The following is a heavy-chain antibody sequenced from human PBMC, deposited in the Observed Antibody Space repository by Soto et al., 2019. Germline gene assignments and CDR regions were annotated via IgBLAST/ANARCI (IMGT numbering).Heavy chain of an antibody. CDR1: GYTFTIYG. D-gene: IGHD3-22*01. CDR3: ARVDYYDSSGDYGY. J-gene: IGHJ4*02. Sequence: QVQLVQSGAEVKKPGASVKVSCKASGYTFTIYGISWVRQAPGQGLEWMGWISGYNGNTDYAQNLQDRVTLTTDASTSSVYMELRSLRSDDTAVYYCARVDYYDSSGDYGYWGQGTLITVFS. V-gene: IGHV1-18*04. CDR2: ISGYNGNT.